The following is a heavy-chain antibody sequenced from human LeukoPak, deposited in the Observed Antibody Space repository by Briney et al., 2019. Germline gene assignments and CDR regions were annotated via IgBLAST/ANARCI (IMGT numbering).Heavy chain of an antibody. J-gene: IGHJ6*03. CDR3: TKDRQGPNQYHMDV. CDR2: MNQDGGTT. Sequence: QSGGSLRLSCAASGFTFSSLWMSWVRQAPGRGPEWVANMNQDGGTTYYVASVKGRFTISRDNAKNSLSLQMSSLRAEDTAVYYCTKDRQGPNQYHMDVWGKGTTVTVSS. V-gene: IGHV3-7*01. CDR1: GFTFSSLW.